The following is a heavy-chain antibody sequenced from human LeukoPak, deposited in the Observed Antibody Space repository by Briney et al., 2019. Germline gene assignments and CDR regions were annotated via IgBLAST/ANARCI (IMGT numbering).Heavy chain of an antibody. D-gene: IGHD3-9*01. CDR3: ARAVTDYDILTGYYLNAFDI. CDR1: GYTFTGYY. J-gene: IGHJ3*02. V-gene: IGHV1-2*06. CDR2: INPNSGGT. Sequence: GASVKVSCKASGYTFTGYYMHWVRQAPGRGLEWMGRINPNSGGTNYAQKFQGRVTMTRDTSISTAYMELSRLRSDDTAVYYCARAVTDYDILTGYYLNAFDIWGQGTMVTVSS.